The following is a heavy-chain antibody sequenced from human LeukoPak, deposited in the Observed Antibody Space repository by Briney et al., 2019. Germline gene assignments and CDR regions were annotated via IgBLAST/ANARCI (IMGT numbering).Heavy chain of an antibody. V-gene: IGHV1-2*02. J-gene: IGHJ4*02. CDR3: AREDLLGLLN. CDR2: INPNSGGT. CDR1: GGTFSSYA. Sequence: ASVKVSCKASGGTFSSYAISWVRQAPGQGLEWMGWINPNSGGTNYAQKFQGRVTMARDTSISTAYMELSRLRSDDTAVYYCAREDLLGLLNWGQGTLVTVSS.